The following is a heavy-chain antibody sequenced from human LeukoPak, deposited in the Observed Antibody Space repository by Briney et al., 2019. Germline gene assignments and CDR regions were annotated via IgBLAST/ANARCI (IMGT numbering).Heavy chain of an antibody. CDR2: IYYTGST. CDR1: GGSITCYY. D-gene: IGHD3-22*01. V-gene: IGHV4-59*08. CDR3: ASSYFYDGNRYFDY. J-gene: IGHJ4*02. Sequence: TSETLSLTCNVSGGSITCYYWNWIRQPPGKGLEWIGYIYYTGSTNSNPSLKSRLTISLDTSKKQFSLKLSSVTAADTAIYYCASSYFYDGNRYFDYWGQGALVTVSS.